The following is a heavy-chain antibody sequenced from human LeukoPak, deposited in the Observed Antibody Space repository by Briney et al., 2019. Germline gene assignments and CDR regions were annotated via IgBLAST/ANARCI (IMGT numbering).Heavy chain of an antibody. Sequence: GGSLRLSCAASGFTFSSYGMHWVRQAPGKGLEWVSAIHTSGDTCYADSVKGRFTISRDTSKNTLYLQISSLRVEDTAVYYCIVFGDSNHWGQGTLVTVSS. CDR1: GFTFSSYG. V-gene: IGHV3-53*01. D-gene: IGHD4-17*01. J-gene: IGHJ5*02. CDR3: IVFGDSNH. CDR2: IHTSGDT.